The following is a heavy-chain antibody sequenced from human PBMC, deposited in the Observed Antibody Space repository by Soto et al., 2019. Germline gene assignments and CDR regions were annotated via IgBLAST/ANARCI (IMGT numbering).Heavy chain of an antibody. CDR2: ISYDGSNK. CDR1: GFTFSSYA. CDR3: AREISSWFTGGMDV. J-gene: IGHJ6*02. V-gene: IGHV3-30-3*01. D-gene: IGHD6-13*01. Sequence: PGGSLRLSCAASGFTFSSYAMHWVRQAPGKGLERVAVISYDGSNKYYADSVKGRFTISRDNSKNTLYLQMNSLRAEDTAVYYCAREISSWFTGGMDVWGQGTTVTVSS.